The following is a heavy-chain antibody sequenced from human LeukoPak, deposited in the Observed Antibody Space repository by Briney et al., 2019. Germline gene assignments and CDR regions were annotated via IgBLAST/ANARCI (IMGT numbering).Heavy chain of an antibody. Sequence: SETLSLTCAVSGGSISSGGYSWSWIRQPPGKGLEWIGRIYTSGSTNYNPSLKSRVTMSVDTSKNQFSLKLSSVTAADTAVYYCARGSSIAAAGTRRRGLDPWGQGTLVTVSS. CDR1: GGSISSGGYS. CDR3: ARGSSIAAAGTRRRGLDP. V-gene: IGHV4-61*02. J-gene: IGHJ5*02. D-gene: IGHD6-13*01. CDR2: IYTSGST.